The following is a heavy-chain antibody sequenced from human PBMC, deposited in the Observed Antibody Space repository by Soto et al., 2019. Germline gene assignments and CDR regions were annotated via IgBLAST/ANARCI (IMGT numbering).Heavy chain of an antibody. CDR3: ARVRGYTTTHYLDY. CDR2: INPSAGSS. Sequence: GASVKVSCKASGYTFTNHYMYWVRQAPGQGLEWMGIINPSAGSSSYAQRFQGRVTMTWDTSTTTVYMELSSLRSEDTAVHYCARVRGYTTTHYLDYWGQGTLVTVSS. J-gene: IGHJ4*02. CDR1: GYTFTNHY. V-gene: IGHV1-46*01. D-gene: IGHD2-2*02.